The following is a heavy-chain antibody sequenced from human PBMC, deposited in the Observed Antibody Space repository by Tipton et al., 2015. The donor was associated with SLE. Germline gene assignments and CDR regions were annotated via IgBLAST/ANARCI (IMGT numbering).Heavy chain of an antibody. CDR3: ARGGVATIRADY. D-gene: IGHD5-12*01. Sequence: TLSLTCTVSGGSISSYYWSWIRQPPGKGLEWIGYIYYTGSANYNPSLKSRVTMSVDTSKNQFSLKLSSVTAADTAVYYCARGGVATIRADYWGQGTLVTASS. CDR1: GGSISSYY. CDR2: IYYTGSA. V-gene: IGHV4-59*08. J-gene: IGHJ4*02.